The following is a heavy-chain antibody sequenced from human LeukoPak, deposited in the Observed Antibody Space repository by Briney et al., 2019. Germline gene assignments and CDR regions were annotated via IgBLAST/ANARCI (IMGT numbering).Heavy chain of an antibody. CDR3: ARLSAGYPFDY. D-gene: IGHD3-10*01. Sequence: SETLSLTCTVSGGSISSSSYFWGWLRQPPGKGLELIGSIYYSGSTYYNPSLKTRVTISLDTSKNQFSLKLSSVTAADTAVYYCARLSAGYPFDYWGQGTLVTVSS. V-gene: IGHV4-39*01. CDR2: IYYSGST. CDR1: GGSISSSSYF. J-gene: IGHJ4*02.